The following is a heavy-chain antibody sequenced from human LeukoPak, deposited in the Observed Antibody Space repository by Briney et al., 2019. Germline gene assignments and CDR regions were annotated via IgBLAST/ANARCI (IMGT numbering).Heavy chain of an antibody. V-gene: IGHV3-23*01. J-gene: IGHJ4*02. CDR1: GFTFSSYA. D-gene: IGHD3-16*01. Sequence: GGSLRLSCAASGFTFSSYAMSWVRQAPGKGLEWVSAISGSGGSTYYADSVKGRFIISRDNSKNTLYLQMNSLRAETTAVYYCAKYPTDGELSFGDIPTELFDYWGQGTLVTVSS. CDR3: AKYPTDGELSFGDIPTELFDY. CDR2: ISGSGGST.